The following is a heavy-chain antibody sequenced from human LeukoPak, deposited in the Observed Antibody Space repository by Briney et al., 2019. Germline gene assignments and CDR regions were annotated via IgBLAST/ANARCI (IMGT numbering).Heavy chain of an antibody. J-gene: IGHJ6*03. CDR1: GGTFSSYA. V-gene: IGHV1-69*05. Sequence: SVKVSCKASGGTFSSYAISWVRQAPGQGLEWMGRIIPIFGTANYAQKFQGRVTITTDESTSTAYMELSSLRSEDTAVYYCARGQVKFNYYYYYMDVWGKGTTVTVSS. CDR3: ARGQVKFNYYYYYMDV. D-gene: IGHD4-23*01. CDR2: IIPIFGTA.